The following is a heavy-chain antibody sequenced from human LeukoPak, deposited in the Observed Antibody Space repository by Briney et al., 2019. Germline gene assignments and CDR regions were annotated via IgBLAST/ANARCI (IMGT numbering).Heavy chain of an antibody. V-gene: IGHV3-23*01. Sequence: GGSLRLSCAASGFTFNNYAMTWVRQAPGEGLQWVSSVISNGGSTYHADSVRGRFTISRDNSKNTLYLQMNSLRAEDTALYCCAREGGGLTVAGRRGIDYWGQGSLVIVSS. J-gene: IGHJ4*02. CDR1: GFTFNNYA. D-gene: IGHD6-19*01. CDR2: VISNGGST. CDR3: AREGGGLTVAGRRGIDY.